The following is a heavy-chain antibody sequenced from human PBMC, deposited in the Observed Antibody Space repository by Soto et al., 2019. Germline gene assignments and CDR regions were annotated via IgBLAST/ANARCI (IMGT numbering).Heavy chain of an antibody. Sequence: ASVKVSCKASGGTFSSYAISWVRQAPGQGLEWMGGIIPIFGTANYAQKFQGRVTITADESTSTAYMELSSLRSEDTAVYYCARGVVVVAATHGDWFDPWGQGTLVTVSS. CDR3: ARGVVVVAATHGDWFDP. J-gene: IGHJ5*02. CDR1: GGTFSSYA. D-gene: IGHD2-15*01. V-gene: IGHV1-69*13. CDR2: IIPIFGTA.